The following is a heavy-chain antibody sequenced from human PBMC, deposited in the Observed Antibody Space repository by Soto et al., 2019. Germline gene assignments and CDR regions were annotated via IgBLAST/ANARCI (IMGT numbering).Heavy chain of an antibody. CDR3: ARLRCTLSLQIPAFV. J-gene: IGHJ4*02. CDR1: GDTFGTYA. V-gene: IGHV1-69*06. D-gene: IGHD2-2*01. Sequence: QVQLVQSGAELKKPGSSVKVSCTASGDTFGTYAISWVRQAPGQGLEWMGAIIPVFDKPHYAQKFQGRVKVSAVKSTDTAFLELSSLGYEDTAVYYCARLRCTLSLQIPAFVWGQGTLLTVSS. CDR2: IIPVFDKP.